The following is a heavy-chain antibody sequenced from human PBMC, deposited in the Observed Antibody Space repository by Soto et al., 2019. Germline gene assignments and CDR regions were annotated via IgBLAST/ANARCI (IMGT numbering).Heavy chain of an antibody. D-gene: IGHD2-15*01. CDR2: INPNGGST. CDR3: AAFCSAGGCLPGPWN. Sequence: QVVQSGAEVRKPGASVKVSCKASGYSFTTYYIHWFRQAPGQGLEWMAIINPNGGSTNSAQKFQDRVTVTRDMSASTVYMELSSLRSDDTAVYYCAAFCSAGGCLPGPWNWGRGTMVTVSS. J-gene: IGHJ3*01. V-gene: IGHV1-46*03. CDR1: GYSFTTYY.